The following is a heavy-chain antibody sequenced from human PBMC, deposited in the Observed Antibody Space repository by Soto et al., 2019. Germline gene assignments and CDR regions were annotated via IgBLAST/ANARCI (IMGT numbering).Heavy chain of an antibody. CDR1: GYTFTSYG. Sequence: QVPLVQSGAEVKKPGASVKVSCKASGYTFTSYGISWVRQAPGQGLEWMGWISAYNGNTNYAQKLQGRVTMTTDTATSTGYMELRSLRSDDTAVYYCAREHGSGSYYTSDAFDIWGQGTMVTVSS. V-gene: IGHV1-18*01. CDR3: AREHGSGSYYTSDAFDI. D-gene: IGHD3-10*01. J-gene: IGHJ3*02. CDR2: ISAYNGNT.